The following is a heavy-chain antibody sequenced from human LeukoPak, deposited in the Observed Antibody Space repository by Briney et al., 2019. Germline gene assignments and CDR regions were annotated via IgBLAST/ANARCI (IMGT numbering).Heavy chain of an antibody. J-gene: IGHJ4*02. CDR2: IYTSGST. Sequence: SETLSLTCTVSGGSICSYYWSWIRQPAGKGLEWIGRIYTSGSTNYNPSLKSRVTMSVDTSKNQFSLKLSSVTAADTAVYYCARDNPPTWKIDYWGQGTLVTVSS. CDR1: GGSICSYY. D-gene: IGHD1-1*01. V-gene: IGHV4-4*07. CDR3: ARDNPPTWKIDY.